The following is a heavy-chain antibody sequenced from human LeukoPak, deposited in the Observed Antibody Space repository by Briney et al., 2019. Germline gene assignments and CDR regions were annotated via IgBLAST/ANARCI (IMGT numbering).Heavy chain of an antibody. CDR2: INHSGST. CDR1: GGSFSGYY. J-gene: IGHJ4*02. V-gene: IGHV4-34*01. D-gene: IGHD4-17*01. CDR3: ARGDTGDLAFVY. Sequence: SETLSLTCAVYGGSFSGYYWSWIRQPPGKGLEWIGEINHSGSTNYNPSLKSRVTISVDTSKNQFSLKLSSVTAADTAVYYCARGDTGDLAFVYWGQGSLVTVSS.